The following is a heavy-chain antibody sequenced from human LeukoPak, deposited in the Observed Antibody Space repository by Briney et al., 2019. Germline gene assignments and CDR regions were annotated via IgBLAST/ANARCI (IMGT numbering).Heavy chain of an antibody. J-gene: IGHJ5*02. V-gene: IGHV1-18*01. Sequence: ASVKVSCKASGYSFTSYGINWVRQAPGQGLEWMGWISAYNGNTDYAQKLQGRVTMTTDTSTSTAYMELRSLTSDDTAVYYCAREPRVGQQRLVEGGGWFDPWGQGTLVTVSS. CDR3: AREPRVGQQRLVEGGGWFDP. D-gene: IGHD6-13*01. CDR1: GYSFTSYG. CDR2: ISAYNGNT.